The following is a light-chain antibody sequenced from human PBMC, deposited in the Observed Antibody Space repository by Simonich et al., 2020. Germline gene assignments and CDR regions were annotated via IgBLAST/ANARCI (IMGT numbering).Light chain of an antibody. J-gene: IGKJ1*01. V-gene: IGKV2-28*01. CDR3: MQGIHLPPWT. CDR1: QSLLHSNGYNY. CDR2: LGS. Sequence: DIVMTQSPLSLPVTPGEPASISCRSSQSLLHSNGYNYLDWYLQKPGQSPQLLIYLGSNRASGVPDRCSGSGSGTDFTLKISRVEAEDVGVYYCMQGIHLPPWTFGQGTKVEIK.